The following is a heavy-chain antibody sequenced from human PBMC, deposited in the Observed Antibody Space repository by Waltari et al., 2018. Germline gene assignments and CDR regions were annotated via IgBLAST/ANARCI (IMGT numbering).Heavy chain of an antibody. V-gene: IGHV4-34*01. Sequence: QVQLQQWGAGLLKPSENLSLTCAVYGGSFSGYYWRWIRQPHGKGLEWIGEINHSGSTNYNPSLKSRVTISVDTSKNQFSLKLSSVTAADTAVYYCARAWISLILGATSAFDIWGQGTMVTVS. J-gene: IGHJ3*02. CDR2: INHSGST. CDR1: GGSFSGYY. D-gene: IGHD1-26*01. CDR3: ARAWISLILGATSAFDI.